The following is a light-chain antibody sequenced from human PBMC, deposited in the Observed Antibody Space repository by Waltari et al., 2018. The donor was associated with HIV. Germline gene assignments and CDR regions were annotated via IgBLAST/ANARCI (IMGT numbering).Light chain of an antibody. V-gene: IGKV3-15*01. J-gene: IGKJ2*01. CDR1: QNVNNY. Sequence: VLTQPPATLSVSPGERATISYWASQNVNNYLAWYQQKTGQAPSLLIYDASTRATGVPARFSGSGSGTEFTLTITSLQSEDFAVYYCHQYHNWPPFTFGQGTKVEI. CDR3: HQYHNWPPFT. CDR2: DAS.